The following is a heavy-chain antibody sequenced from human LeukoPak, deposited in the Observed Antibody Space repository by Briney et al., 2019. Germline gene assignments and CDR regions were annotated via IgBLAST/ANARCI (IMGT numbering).Heavy chain of an antibody. CDR1: GYSISNGYY. CDR2: IYHSGST. V-gene: IGHV4-38-2*02. J-gene: IGHJ6*03. Sequence: SETLSLTCTVSGYSISNGYYWGWIRPPPGKGLEWIGNIYHSGSTYYNPSLKSRVTISVDTSKNQFSLKLSSVTAADTAVYYCARVRRYYDFWSGYNTPNFYYYMDVWGKGTTVTVSS. CDR3: ARVRRYYDFWSGYNTPNFYYYMDV. D-gene: IGHD3-3*01.